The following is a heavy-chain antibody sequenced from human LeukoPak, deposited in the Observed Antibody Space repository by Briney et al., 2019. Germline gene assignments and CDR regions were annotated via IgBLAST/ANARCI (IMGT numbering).Heavy chain of an antibody. Sequence: GGSLRLSCAASGLTVTGNFMSWVRQAPGKGLEWVSVIHSGGNTYYGDSVKGRFTISRDNSKNTLFLQMSSLRAEDTAVYYCARVRIGAAPNGVDYYYHMDVWGKGTTVTVSS. J-gene: IGHJ6*03. CDR3: ARVRIGAAPNGVDYYYHMDV. V-gene: IGHV3-66*02. CDR2: IHSGGNT. CDR1: GLTVTGNF. D-gene: IGHD6-13*01.